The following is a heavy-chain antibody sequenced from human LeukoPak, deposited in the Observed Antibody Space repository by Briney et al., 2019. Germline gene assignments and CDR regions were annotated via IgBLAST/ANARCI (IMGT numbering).Heavy chain of an antibody. Sequence: KSSETLSLTCTVSCGSISMHYWSWIRHPPGKGLEWLGYIYYSGSTNYNPSLKSRVTISVDTSKNQFSLKLSSVTAADTAVYYCARQGWERLRPFFDYWGQGTLVTVSS. V-gene: IGHV4-59*08. D-gene: IGHD1-26*01. CDR2: IYYSGST. CDR1: CGSISMHY. CDR3: ARQGWERLRPFFDY. J-gene: IGHJ4*02.